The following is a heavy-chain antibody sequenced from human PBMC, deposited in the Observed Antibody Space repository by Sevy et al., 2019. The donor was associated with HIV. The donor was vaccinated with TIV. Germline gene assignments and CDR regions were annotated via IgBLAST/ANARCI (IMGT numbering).Heavy chain of an antibody. J-gene: IGHJ6*02. Sequence: GGSPRLSCAASGFAFSSSWMTWVRQAPGKGLEWVANIKQDGSEKYYVDFLKGRFTISRDNAKNSLYLQMNSLRAEDTAVYYCARLCTGFIYYYYYGMDVWGQGTTVTVSS. V-gene: IGHV3-7*01. D-gene: IGHD2-2*01. CDR2: IKQDGSEK. CDR1: GFAFSSSW. CDR3: ARLCTGFIYYYYYGMDV.